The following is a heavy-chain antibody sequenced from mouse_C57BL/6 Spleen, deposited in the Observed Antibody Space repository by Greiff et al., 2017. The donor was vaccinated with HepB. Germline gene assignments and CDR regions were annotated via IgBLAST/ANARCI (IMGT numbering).Heavy chain of an antibody. J-gene: IGHJ2*01. CDR1: GYTFTSYW. D-gene: IGHD4-1*01. V-gene: IGHV1-69*01. Sequence: QVQLQQPGAELVMPGASVKLSCKASGYTFTSYWMHWVKQRPGQGLEWIGEIDPSDSYTNYNQKFKGKSTLTVDKSSSTAYMQLSSLTSEDSAVYYCARRNWDGDDYWGQGTTLTVSS. CDR3: ARRNWDGDDY. CDR2: IDPSDSYT.